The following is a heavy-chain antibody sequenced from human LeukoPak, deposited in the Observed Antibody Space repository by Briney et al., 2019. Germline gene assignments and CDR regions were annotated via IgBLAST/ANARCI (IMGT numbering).Heavy chain of an antibody. CDR1: GLTFDDYA. D-gene: IGHD2-2*01. Sequence: PGGSLRLSCAASGLTFDDYAMHWVRQAPGKGLEWVSGISWNSGSIGYADSVKGRFTISRDNAKNSLYLQMNSLRAEDTALYYCAKDDCSSTSCSVDYWGQGTLVTVSS. CDR3: AKDDCSSTSCSVDY. V-gene: IGHV3-9*01. CDR2: ISWNSGSI. J-gene: IGHJ4*02.